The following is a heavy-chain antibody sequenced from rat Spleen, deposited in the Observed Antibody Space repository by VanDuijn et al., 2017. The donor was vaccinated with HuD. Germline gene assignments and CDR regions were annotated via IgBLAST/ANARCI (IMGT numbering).Heavy chain of an antibody. CDR3: TAGGGYWDY. D-gene: IGHD1-11*01. CDR1: GFTFHNYW. Sequence: EVKLVESGGGLVQPGRSLKLSCISSGFTFHNYWMTWIRQAPGKGLEWVASITHTGDSTYYPDSVKGRFTISRDNAKSTLYLQMNSLRSEDTATYYCTAGGGYWDYWGQGVMVTVSS. CDR2: ITHTGDST. V-gene: IGHV5-31*01. J-gene: IGHJ2*01.